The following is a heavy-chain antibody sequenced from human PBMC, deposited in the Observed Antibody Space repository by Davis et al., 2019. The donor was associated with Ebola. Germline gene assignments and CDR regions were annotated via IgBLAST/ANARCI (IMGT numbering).Heavy chain of an antibody. V-gene: IGHV3-66*02. Sequence: GGSLRLSCVGSGFSVSDKYMSWVSQAPGKGLEWVSVIYRDGRMYHADSVKGRFTISRDNSENTLYLQMNSLGPEDTAVYHCATDSSGSIYYYYGLDVWGQGTTVTLSS. J-gene: IGHJ6*02. CDR3: ATDSSGSIYYYYGLDV. CDR2: IYRDGRM. D-gene: IGHD3-22*01. CDR1: GFSVSDKY.